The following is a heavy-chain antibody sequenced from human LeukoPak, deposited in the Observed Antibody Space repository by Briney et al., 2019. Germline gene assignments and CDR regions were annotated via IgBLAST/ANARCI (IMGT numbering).Heavy chain of an antibody. V-gene: IGHV3-23*01. CDR3: ARATVVTPTRFDY. J-gene: IGHJ4*02. CDR1: GFTFSSYA. CDR2: ISGSGGST. Sequence: QAGGSLRLSCAASGFTFSSYAMSWVRQAPGKGLEWVSAISGSGGSTYYADSVKGRFTISRDNSKNTLYLQMNSLRAEDTAVYYCARATVVTPTRFDYWGQGTLVTVSS. D-gene: IGHD4-23*01.